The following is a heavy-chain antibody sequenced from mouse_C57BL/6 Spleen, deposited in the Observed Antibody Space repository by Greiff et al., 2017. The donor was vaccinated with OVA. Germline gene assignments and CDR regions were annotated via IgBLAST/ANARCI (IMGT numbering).Heavy chain of an antibody. CDR3: AKLGRGAYYYAMDY. J-gene: IGHJ4*01. V-gene: IGHV1-39*01. CDR1: GYSFTDYN. Sequence: EVQLQQSGPELVKPGASVKISCKASGYSFTDYNMNWVKQSNGKSLEWIGVINPNYGTTSYNQKFKGKATLTVDQSSSTAYMQLNSLTSEDSAVYYCAKLGRGAYYYAMDYWGQGTSVTVSS. CDR2: INPNYGTT. D-gene: IGHD4-1*01.